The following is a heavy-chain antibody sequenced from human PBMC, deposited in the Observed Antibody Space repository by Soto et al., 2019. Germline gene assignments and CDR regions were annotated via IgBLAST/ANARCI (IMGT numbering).Heavy chain of an antibody. V-gene: IGHV3-23*01. Sequence: GESLKISCAASGFTFSSYAMSWVRQAPGKGLEWVSAISGSGGSTYYADSVKGRFTISRDNSKNTLYLQMNSLRAEDTAVYYCAKTEKGEAVAGTILGIDYWGQGTLVTVSS. CDR1: GFTFSSYA. CDR3: AKTEKGEAVAGTILGIDY. D-gene: IGHD6-19*01. CDR2: ISGSGGST. J-gene: IGHJ4*02.